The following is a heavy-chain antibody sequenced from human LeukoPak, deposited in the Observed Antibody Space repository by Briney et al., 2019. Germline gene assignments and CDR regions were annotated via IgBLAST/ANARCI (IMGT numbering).Heavy chain of an antibody. V-gene: IGHV4-34*01. CDR1: GGSFSGYY. Sequence: SETLSLTCAVYGGSFSGYYWSWIRQPPGKGLEWIGEINHSGSTNYNPSLKSRVTISVDTSKNQFSLKLSSVTAADTAVYYCARRGSGWYVNYYYYYMDVWGKGTTVTVSS. J-gene: IGHJ6*03. CDR2: INHSGST. D-gene: IGHD6-19*01. CDR3: ARRGSGWYVNYYYYYMDV.